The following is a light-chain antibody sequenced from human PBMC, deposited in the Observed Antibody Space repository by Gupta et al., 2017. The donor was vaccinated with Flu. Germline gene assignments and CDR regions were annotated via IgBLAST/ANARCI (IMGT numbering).Light chain of an antibody. CDR3: QQYYDWPLT. CDR1: QSVNSK. V-gene: IGKV3-15*01. J-gene: IGKJ4*01. CDR2: GAS. Sequence: EIVMTQSPATLSVSPGERVTLSCRASQSVNSKSPWYQQKPGQAPRLLIYGASTRATGIAARFSGSGSGTEFSLTISSLQSEDSAVYYCQQYYDWPLTFGGGTKVEIK.